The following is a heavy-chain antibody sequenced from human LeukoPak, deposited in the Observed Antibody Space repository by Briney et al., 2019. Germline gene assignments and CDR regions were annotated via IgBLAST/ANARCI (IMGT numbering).Heavy chain of an antibody. D-gene: IGHD6-13*01. CDR3: ARADSSSWYPGYYYYYGMDV. Sequence: GGSLRLSCAASGFTFSSYSMNWVRQAPGKGLEWVSSISSSSSYIYHADSVKGRFTISRDNAKNSLYLQMNSLRAEDTAVYYCARADSSSWYPGYYYYYGMDVWGQGTTVTVSS. CDR1: GFTFSSYS. J-gene: IGHJ6*02. CDR2: ISSSSSYI. V-gene: IGHV3-21*01.